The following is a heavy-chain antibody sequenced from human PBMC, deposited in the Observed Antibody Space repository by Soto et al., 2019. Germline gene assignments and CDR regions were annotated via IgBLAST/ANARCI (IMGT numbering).Heavy chain of an antibody. CDR2: IWYDGSNK. V-gene: IGHV3-33*01. Sequence: GGSLRLSCAASGFTFSSYGMHWVRQAPGKGLEWVAVIWYDGSNKYYADSVKGRFTISRDNSKNTLYLQMNSLRAEDTAVYYCARGSSMYSTDLDYWGQGTLVTVSS. CDR1: GFTFSSYG. D-gene: IGHD6-13*01. J-gene: IGHJ4*02. CDR3: ARGSSMYSTDLDY.